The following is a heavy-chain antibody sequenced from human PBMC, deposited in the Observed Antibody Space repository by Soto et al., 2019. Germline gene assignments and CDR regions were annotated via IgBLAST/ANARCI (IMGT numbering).Heavy chain of an antibody. Sequence: EVQLVESGGGLVKPGRSLRLSCTASGFTFGDYAMSWFRQAPGKGLEWVGFIRSKAYGGTTEYAASVKGRFTISRDDSKSIAYLQMNSLKTEDTAVYYCTRDSPYSGYDFPFDYWGQGTLVTVSS. CDR1: GFTFGDYA. V-gene: IGHV3-49*05. D-gene: IGHD5-12*01. CDR2: IRSKAYGGTT. CDR3: TRDSPYSGYDFPFDY. J-gene: IGHJ4*02.